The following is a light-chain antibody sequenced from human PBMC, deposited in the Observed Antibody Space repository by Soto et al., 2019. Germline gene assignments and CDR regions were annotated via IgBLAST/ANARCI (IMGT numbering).Light chain of an antibody. CDR3: LTWDDRPNGGV. J-gene: IGLJ3*02. CDR1: SSNIGKYT. CDR2: NND. Sequence: QSVLTQSPSASGTPGQRVTISCSGSSSNIGKYTVNWYQQLPGTAPRLLIYNNDQRPSGVPDRFSGSKSGTSASLAISGLQSEDEADYYCLTWDDRPNGGVFGGGTKLTVL. V-gene: IGLV1-44*01.